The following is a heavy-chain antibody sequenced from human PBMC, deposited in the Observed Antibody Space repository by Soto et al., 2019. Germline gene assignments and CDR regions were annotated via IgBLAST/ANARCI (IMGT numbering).Heavy chain of an antibody. CDR2: IRSKVNNYAT. Sequence: GSLRLSCAASGLTFSGSAMHWVHEPSGKGLEWVGRIRSKVNNYATVYAASVRGRFTISRDDSRNTAYLQMNSLKTEDTAVYYCTRVETVAGTGKDYYYTMDVWGQGTTVTTSS. V-gene: IGHV3-73*01. CDR1: GLTFSGSA. J-gene: IGHJ6*02. D-gene: IGHD6-19*01. CDR3: TRVETVAGTGKDYYYTMDV.